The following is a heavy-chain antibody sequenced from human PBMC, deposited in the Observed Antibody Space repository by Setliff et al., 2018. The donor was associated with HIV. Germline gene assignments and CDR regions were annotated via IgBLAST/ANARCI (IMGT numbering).Heavy chain of an antibody. V-gene: IGHV3-30*14. CDR2: ISPDGTNQ. CDR1: GFTFDDYA. Sequence: PGGSLRLSCAASGFTFDDYAMHWVRPAPGRGLEWVAVISPDGTNQYYADSVKGRFTLSRDNSKNTVYLQVGSLRPDDTAVYDCARSRPYNSALDYWGQGTLVTVSS. J-gene: IGHJ4*02. CDR3: ARSRPYNSALDY. D-gene: IGHD6-25*01.